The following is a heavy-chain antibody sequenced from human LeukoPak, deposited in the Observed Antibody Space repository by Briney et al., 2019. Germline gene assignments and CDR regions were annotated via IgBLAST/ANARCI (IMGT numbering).Heavy chain of an antibody. CDR2: ISGGGTT. V-gene: IGHV3-23*01. CDR3: AKVRGYSGYGGFDY. Sequence: GGSLRLSCAASGFTFSNYAMTWVRQAPGKGLESVSGISGGGTTYYADSVKVRFTISRDNSKNTLYLQMNSLRAEDTAVYYCAKVRGYSGYGGFDYWGQGTLVTVSS. CDR1: GFTFSNYA. J-gene: IGHJ4*02. D-gene: IGHD5-12*01.